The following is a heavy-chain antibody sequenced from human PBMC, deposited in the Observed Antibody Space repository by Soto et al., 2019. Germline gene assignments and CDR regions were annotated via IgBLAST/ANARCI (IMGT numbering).Heavy chain of an antibody. D-gene: IGHD1-7*01. J-gene: IGHJ4*02. CDR2: IYYSGST. CDR1: GGSISSYY. V-gene: IGHV4-59*01. CDR3: ARTGTTIRLYYFDY. Sequence: SETLSLTCTVSGGSISSYYWSWIRQPPGKGLEWIGYIYYSGSTNYNPSLKSRVTISVDTSKNQFSLKLSSVTAADTAVYYCARTGTTIRLYYFDYWGQGTL.